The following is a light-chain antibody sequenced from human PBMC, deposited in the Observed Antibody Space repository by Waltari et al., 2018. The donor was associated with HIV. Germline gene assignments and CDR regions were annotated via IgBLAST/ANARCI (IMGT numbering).Light chain of an antibody. Sequence: DVKMTQSPSSLSASVGDSVAISCRASQSVTTSLNWYQQKSGKAPRLLIYDASTLQSGVPSRFRGSASGTYFTLSITNLQPEDFATYHCQQSFTSPYTFCQGTKLEIK. CDR2: DAS. CDR3: QQSFTSPYT. V-gene: IGKV1-39*01. CDR1: QSVTTS. J-gene: IGKJ2*01.